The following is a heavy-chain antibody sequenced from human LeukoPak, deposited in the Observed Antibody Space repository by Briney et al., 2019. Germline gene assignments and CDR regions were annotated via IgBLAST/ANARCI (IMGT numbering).Heavy chain of an antibody. Sequence: ASVKVSCKVSGYTLTELSMHWVRQAPGKGLEWMGGFDPEDGETIYAQKFQGRVTMTRDTSISTAYMELSRLRSDDTAVYYCASSRGYSYGPTFDYWGQGTLVTVSS. CDR2: FDPEDGET. V-gene: IGHV1-24*01. CDR3: ASSRGYSYGPTFDY. D-gene: IGHD5-18*01. J-gene: IGHJ4*02. CDR1: GYTLTELS.